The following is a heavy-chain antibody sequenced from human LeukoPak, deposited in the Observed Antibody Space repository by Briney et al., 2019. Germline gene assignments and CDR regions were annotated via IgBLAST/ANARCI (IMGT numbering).Heavy chain of an antibody. Sequence: SETLSLTCTVSGGSISSSSDSWGWIRQPPGKGLEWIGGIYSSGSTNYNPSLKSRVTISVDTSKNQFSLKLSSVTAADTAVYYCAREGGGDCYDRPFDYWGQGTLVTVSS. J-gene: IGHJ4*02. V-gene: IGHV4-39*07. D-gene: IGHD2-21*02. CDR1: GGSISSSSDS. CDR2: IYSSGST. CDR3: AREGGGDCYDRPFDY.